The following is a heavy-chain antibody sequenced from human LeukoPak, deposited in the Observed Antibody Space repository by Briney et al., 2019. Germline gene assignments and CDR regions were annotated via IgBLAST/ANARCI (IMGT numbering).Heavy chain of an antibody. Sequence: GRSLRLSCAASGFTFSSFGMHWVRQAPGKGLEWVAVIWYDESKEYYADSVKGRFTFSRDTSKNTLYLQMNSLRVEDTAVYYCVRDGGSGIDYWGQGSPVTVAS. J-gene: IGHJ4*02. CDR1: GFTFSSFG. D-gene: IGHD3-3*01. CDR3: VRDGGSGIDY. V-gene: IGHV3-33*01. CDR2: IWYDESKE.